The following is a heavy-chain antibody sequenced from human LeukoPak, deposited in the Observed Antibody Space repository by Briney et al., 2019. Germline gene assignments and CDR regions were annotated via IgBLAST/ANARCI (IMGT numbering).Heavy chain of an antibody. V-gene: IGHV3-21*01. J-gene: IGHJ6*04. CDR1: GFTFSSYS. CDR2: ISSSSSYI. Sequence: PGGSLTLSCAASGFTFSSYSMNWVRQPPGKGLEWVSSISSSSSYIYYADSVKGRFTISRDNAKNSLYLQMSSLRAEGTAVYYCARDYDSGYNVWGKGTTVTVSS. CDR3: ARDYDSGYNV. D-gene: IGHD5-12*01.